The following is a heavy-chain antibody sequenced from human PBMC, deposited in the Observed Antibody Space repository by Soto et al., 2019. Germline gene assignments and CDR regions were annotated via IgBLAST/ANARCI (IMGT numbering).Heavy chain of an antibody. CDR1: GGSFSGYY. CDR2: INHSGST. J-gene: IGHJ3*02. V-gene: IGHV4-34*01. D-gene: IGHD3-3*01. CDR3: ARVRDYDFWSGYDGAFDI. Sequence: SETLSLTCAVYGGSFSGYYWSWIRQPPGKGLEWIGEINHSGSTNYNPSLKSRVTISVDTSKNQFSLKLSSVTAADTAVYYCARVRDYDFWSGYDGAFDIWGQGTMVTVSS.